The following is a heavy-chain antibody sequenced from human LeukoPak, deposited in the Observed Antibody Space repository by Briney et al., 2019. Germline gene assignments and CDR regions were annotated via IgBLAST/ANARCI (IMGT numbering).Heavy chain of an antibody. J-gene: IGHJ4*02. Sequence: SETLPLTCAVYGGSFSGYYWSWIRQPPGKGLEWIGEINHSGSTNYNPSLKSRVTISVDTSKNQFSLKLSSVTAADTAVYYCARAPSYYYAGRGADYWGQGTLVTVSS. D-gene: IGHD3-10*01. CDR1: GGSFSGYY. V-gene: IGHV4-34*01. CDR3: ARAPSYYYAGRGADY. CDR2: INHSGST.